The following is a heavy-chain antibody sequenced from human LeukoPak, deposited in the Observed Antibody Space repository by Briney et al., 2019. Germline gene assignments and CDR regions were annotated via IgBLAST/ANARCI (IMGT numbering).Heavy chain of an antibody. CDR3: ARGPSGWYNRDAFDI. D-gene: IGHD6-19*01. J-gene: IGHJ3*02. Sequence: SETLSLPGTVSGGSIRSSSYYWGWIRQPPGKGLGGIGSIYYSGSTYYNPSLKSRVTISVDTSKNQFSLKLSSVTAADTAVYYCARGPSGWYNRDAFDIWGQGTMVTVSS. CDR1: GGSIRSSSYY. V-gene: IGHV4-39*07. CDR2: IYYSGST.